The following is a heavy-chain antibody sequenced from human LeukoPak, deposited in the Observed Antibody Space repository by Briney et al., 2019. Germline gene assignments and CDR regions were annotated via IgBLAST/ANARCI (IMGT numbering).Heavy chain of an antibody. V-gene: IGHV1-8*01. CDR2: MIPNSGNT. J-gene: IGHJ4*02. Sequence: ASVKVSCKASGYTFTSYDINWVRQATGQGLEWMGWMIPNSGNTGYAQKFQGRVTMTSNTSISTAYMELSSLRSEETAVYYCARLEDYGGNGYWGQGTLVTVSS. CDR1: GYTFTSYD. D-gene: IGHD4-17*01. CDR3: ARLEDYGGNGY.